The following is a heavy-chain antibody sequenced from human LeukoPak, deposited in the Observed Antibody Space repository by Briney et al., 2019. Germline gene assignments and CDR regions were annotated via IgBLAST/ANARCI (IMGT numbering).Heavy chain of an antibody. CDR2: IYSGGST. Sequence: PGGSLRLSCGASGFTVSTNYMSWVRQAPGKGLEWVSIIYSGGSTYYADSVKGRFTISRDNSKNTLYLQMNSLRAEDTAVYYCAKGVRVVPAATIDYWGQGTLVTVSS. CDR3: AKGVRVVPAATIDY. CDR1: GFTVSTNY. J-gene: IGHJ4*02. V-gene: IGHV3-66*01. D-gene: IGHD2-2*01.